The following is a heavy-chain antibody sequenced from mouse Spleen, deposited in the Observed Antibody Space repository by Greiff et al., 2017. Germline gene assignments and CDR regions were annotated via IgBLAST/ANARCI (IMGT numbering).Heavy chain of an antibody. CDR1: GFTFNTYA. V-gene: IGHV10-3*01. CDR2: IRSKSSNYAT. Sequence: EVKVVESGGGLVQPKGSLKLSCAASGFTFNTYAMHWVRQAPGKGLEWVARIRSKSSNYATYYADSVKDRFTISRDDSQSMLYLQMNNLKTEDTAMYYCVRDDSSDYYYYAMDYWGQGTSVTVSS. D-gene: IGHD3-2*01. CDR3: VRDDSSDYYYYAMDY. J-gene: IGHJ4*01.